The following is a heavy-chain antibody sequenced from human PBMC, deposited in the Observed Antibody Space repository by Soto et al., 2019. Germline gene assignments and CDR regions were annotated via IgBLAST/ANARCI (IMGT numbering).Heavy chain of an antibody. J-gene: IGHJ4*02. V-gene: IGHV3-23*01. CDR2: IASDAVP. Sequence: EVQLLESGGGLVQPGGSLRLSCAASGFTFSAYAMSWVRQAPGKGLEWVSSIASDAVPYYPDSVTGRVTISRDNSKKTVDLQLDSLRADDTAVYYCVEPGAYWTRWGQGTPVTVSS. D-gene: IGHD1-1*01. CDR3: VEPGAYWTR. CDR1: GFTFSAYA.